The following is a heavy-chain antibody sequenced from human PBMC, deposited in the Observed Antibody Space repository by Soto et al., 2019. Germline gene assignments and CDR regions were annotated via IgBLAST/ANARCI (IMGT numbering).Heavy chain of an antibody. V-gene: IGHV3-9*01. CDR3: GKDYGYYYAYALDV. D-gene: IGHD3-22*01. CDR1: KFSFDDYA. CDR2: ISWDSGIS. J-gene: IGHJ3*01. Sequence: EVHLEESGGGLVQAGRSLRLSCAAPKFSFDDYAFHWVRQAPGKGLEWVSGISWDSGISSYAESVKGRFSISRDNAKKYVYLQMDSLRLEETVLYYCGKDYGYYYAYALDVWGRGTMVTVSP.